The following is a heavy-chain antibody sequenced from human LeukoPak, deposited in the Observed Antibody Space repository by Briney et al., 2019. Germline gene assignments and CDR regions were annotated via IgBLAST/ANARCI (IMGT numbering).Heavy chain of an antibody. Sequence: GGSLRLSCAASGFTFSSYAMSWVRQAPGRGLEWVSAISGSGGSPYYADPVKGRFTISRDNSKNPLKLQMNSLRAEDTALYYSAKAHVKGYYFDYGGQGTLLSVSS. J-gene: IGHJ4*02. V-gene: IGHV3-23*01. CDR3: AKAHVKGYYFDY. CDR2: ISGSGGSP. CDR1: GFTFSSYA.